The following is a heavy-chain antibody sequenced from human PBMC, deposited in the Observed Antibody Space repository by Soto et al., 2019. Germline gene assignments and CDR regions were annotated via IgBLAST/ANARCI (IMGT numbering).Heavy chain of an antibody. J-gene: IGHJ4*02. CDR2: INPSGSAT. CDR3: VSNSVAIFTGLGY. D-gene: IGHD3-3*02. Sequence: ASVKVSCKASGYNFANYYMHWVRQAPGQGLEWMGDINPSGSATRYAQRFQGRVTMTRDTSASTVYMDLSSLRSEDTAVYYCVSNSVAIFTGLGYWGQGTQVTVSS. CDR1: GYNFANYY. V-gene: IGHV1-46*01.